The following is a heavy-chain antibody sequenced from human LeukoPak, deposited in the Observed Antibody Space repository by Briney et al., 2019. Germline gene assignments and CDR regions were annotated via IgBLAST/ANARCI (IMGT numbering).Heavy chain of an antibody. CDR3: ARQRGGSSGHY. CDR1: GSSFTSYW. Sequence: GESLQISCQGSGSSFTSYWIGWVRQVPGKGLEWMGIIYPGDSDTRYSPSSQGQVTISADKSISTAYLQWSSLKASDTAMYYCARQRGGSSGHYWGQGTLVTVSS. D-gene: IGHD1-26*01. V-gene: IGHV5-51*01. CDR2: IYPGDSDT. J-gene: IGHJ4*02.